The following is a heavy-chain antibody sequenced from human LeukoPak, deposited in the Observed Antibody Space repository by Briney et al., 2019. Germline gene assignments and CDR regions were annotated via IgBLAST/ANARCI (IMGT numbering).Heavy chain of an antibody. CDR3: ARHYEQWLVHDY. CDR2: IYYSGST. CDR1: GGSISSYY. V-gene: IGHV4-59*08. J-gene: IGHJ4*02. Sequence: SETLSLICTVSGGSISSYYWSWIRQPPGKGLEWIGYIYYSGSTNYNPSLKSRVTISVDTSKNQFSLKLSSVTAADTAVYYCARHYEQWLVHDYWGQGTLVTVSS. D-gene: IGHD6-19*01.